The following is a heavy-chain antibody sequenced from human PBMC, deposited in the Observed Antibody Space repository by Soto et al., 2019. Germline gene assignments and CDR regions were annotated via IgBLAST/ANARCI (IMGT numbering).Heavy chain of an antibody. V-gene: IGHV4-59*01. CDR2: IYYSGST. D-gene: IGHD5-18*01. CDR3: ARTTTNTDMVPE. J-gene: IGHJ4*02. Sequence: SETLCLTCTVFGGSISSYYWSWIRRPPGKGLEWTGYIYYSGSTNYNPSLKSRVTISVDTSKNQFSLKLSSVTAADTAVYYCARTTTNTDMVPEWGQGTLVTVSS. CDR1: GGSISSYY.